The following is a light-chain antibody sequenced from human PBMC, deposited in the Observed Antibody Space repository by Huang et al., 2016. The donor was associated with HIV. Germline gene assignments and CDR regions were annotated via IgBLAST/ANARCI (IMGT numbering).Light chain of an antibody. CDR2: DAS. CDR1: QTVSKY. V-gene: IGKV3-11*01. J-gene: IGKJ2*01. Sequence: EIVLTQSPDTLSLSPGERATLSCRASQTVSKYLAWYQHKPGQSPRLLIYDASKRAAGIPGRFSGSGSGTDFTLSISSLEPEDFAVYYCQQRDNWPPMYTFGQGTKLEIK. CDR3: QQRDNWPPMYT.